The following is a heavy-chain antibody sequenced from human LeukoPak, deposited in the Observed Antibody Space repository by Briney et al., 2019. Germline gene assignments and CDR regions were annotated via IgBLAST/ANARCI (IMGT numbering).Heavy chain of an antibody. V-gene: IGHV4-39*01. CDR1: GGSISSSSYY. J-gene: IGHJ4*02. CDR2: IYYSGST. D-gene: IGHD6-6*01. Sequence: KPSETLSLTCTVSGGSISSSSYYWGWIRQPPGKGLEWIGSIYYSGSTYYNPSLKSRVTISVDTSKNQFYLKLSSVTAADTAVYCCARKSAALAASPYFDYGGQGSPVTVSS. CDR3: ARKSAALAASPYFDY.